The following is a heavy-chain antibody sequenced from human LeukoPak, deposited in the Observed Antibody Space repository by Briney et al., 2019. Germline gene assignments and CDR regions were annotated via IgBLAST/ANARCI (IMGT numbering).Heavy chain of an antibody. Sequence: PGGSLRLSCVASGFTFGTHAMSWVRQVPGKGLEWVSGISRGSITYYSDSVKSRSTISRDNSRATLFLQMNSLRAEDTAVYYCARDRFNNWNYVGAFDIWGQGTMVTVSS. V-gene: IGHV3-23*01. CDR2: ISRGSIT. CDR1: GFTFGTHA. D-gene: IGHD1-7*01. CDR3: ARDRFNNWNYVGAFDI. J-gene: IGHJ3*02.